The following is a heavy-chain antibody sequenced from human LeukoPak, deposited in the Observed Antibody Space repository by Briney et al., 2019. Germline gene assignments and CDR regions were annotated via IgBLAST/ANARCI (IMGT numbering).Heavy chain of an antibody. CDR2: IYPGDSDT. CDR1: GYSFTTYW. V-gene: IGHV5-51*01. CDR3: ARRGEALGAFDI. D-gene: IGHD3-16*01. J-gene: IGHJ3*02. Sequence: GESLKISCKASGYSFTTYWIGWVRQMPGKGLEWMGIIYPGDSDTRYSPSFQGQVTISADKSITTAYLQWSSLKASDTAIYYCARRGEALGAFDIWGRGTMVTISS.